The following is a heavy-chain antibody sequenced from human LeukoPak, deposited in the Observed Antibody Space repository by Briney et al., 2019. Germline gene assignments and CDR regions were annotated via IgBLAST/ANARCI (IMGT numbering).Heavy chain of an antibody. V-gene: IGHV4-59*01. D-gene: IGHD3-16*01. J-gene: IGHJ4*02. CDR3: ARALGLRGPLPLYYFDY. CDR2: VYYSETP. CDR1: GSVMSSYY. Sequence: SETLSLTCTVSGSVMSSYYWSWIRQPPGKGLEWIGNVYYSETPNYNPSLISRVSISLDTSKKVFSLNLKSVTAADTAVYYCARALGLRGPLPLYYFDYWGQGTLVTVSS.